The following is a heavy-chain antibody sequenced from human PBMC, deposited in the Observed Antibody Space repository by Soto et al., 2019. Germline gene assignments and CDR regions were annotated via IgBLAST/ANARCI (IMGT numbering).Heavy chain of an antibody. CDR3: ARDKNYGMDV. J-gene: IGHJ6*02. V-gene: IGHV1-46*01. CDR2: INPGGGST. CDR1: GYTFTSYY. Sequence: ASVKVSCKASGYTFTSYYVHWLRQAPGQGLEWMGIINPGGGSTSYAQKLQGRVTMTRDTSTSTVYMELSSLRSEDTAVYYCARDKNYGMDVWGQGTTVTVSS.